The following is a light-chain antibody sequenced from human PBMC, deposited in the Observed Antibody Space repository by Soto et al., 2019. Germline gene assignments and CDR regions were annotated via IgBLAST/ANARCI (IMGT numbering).Light chain of an antibody. V-gene: IGKV3D-20*02. Sequence: EIVSTQSPNTLSLSPGERATLSCRASQSVSNNYLAWYQQKPGQPPRLLIYGAFNRAAGIPDRFSGSGSGTDFTLTIRSLEPEDSAVYYCQQRNIWPPVTGGQGKRREIK. CDR2: GAF. J-gene: IGKJ5*01. CDR1: QSVSNNY. CDR3: QQRNIWPPVT.